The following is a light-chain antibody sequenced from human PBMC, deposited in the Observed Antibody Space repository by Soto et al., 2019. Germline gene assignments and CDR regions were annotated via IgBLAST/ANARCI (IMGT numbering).Light chain of an antibody. CDR3: QQYDLFPWT. CDR1: QDITNF. CDR2: AAS. Sequence: DIQMTQSPSSLSASVGARVTITCQASQDITNFLNWYQQKSGKAPKLLIYAASNLETGVPSRFSGGGSGTDFTFTISSLQPEDIATYCCQQYDLFPWTFGQGTKVEIK. J-gene: IGKJ1*01. V-gene: IGKV1-33*01.